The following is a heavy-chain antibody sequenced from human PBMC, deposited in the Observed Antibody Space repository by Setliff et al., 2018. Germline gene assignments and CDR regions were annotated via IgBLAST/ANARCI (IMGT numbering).Heavy chain of an antibody. CDR3: ARGRIAAALYYSDY. J-gene: IGHJ4*02. D-gene: IGHD6-13*01. CDR2: INHSGST. V-gene: IGHV4-34*01. CDR1: GGSFSGYY. Sequence: SETLSLTCAVYGGSFSGYYWSWIRQPPGKGLEWIGEINHSGSTNYNPSLKSRVTISVDTSKNQFSLKLSSVTAADTAVYYCARGRIAAALYYSDYWGQGTLVTVSS.